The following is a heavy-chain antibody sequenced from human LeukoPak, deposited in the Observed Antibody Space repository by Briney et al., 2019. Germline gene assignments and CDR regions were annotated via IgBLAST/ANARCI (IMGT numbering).Heavy chain of an antibody. CDR2: IWYDGSNK. CDR3: AGDIVVIPPSYMDV. D-gene: IGHD2-15*01. J-gene: IGHJ6*03. CDR1: GFTFSSYG. V-gene: IGHV3-33*01. Sequence: PGGSLRLSCAASGFTFSSYGMHWVRQAPGKGLEWVAVIWYDGSNKYYADSVKGRFTISRDNSKNTLYLQMNSLRVEDTAVYYCAGDIVVIPPSYMDVWDTGTTVTVSS.